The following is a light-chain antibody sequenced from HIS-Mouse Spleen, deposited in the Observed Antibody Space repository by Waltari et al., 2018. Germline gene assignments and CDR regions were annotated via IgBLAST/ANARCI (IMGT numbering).Light chain of an antibody. CDR3: QQYDNLPPVIT. Sequence: DIQMTQSPSSLSASVGDRVTITCQASQYISNYLNWYQQKPGKAPKLLIYDASNLETGVPSRFSGSGSGTDFTFTISSLQPEDIATYYCQQYDNLPPVITFGQGTRLEIK. J-gene: IGKJ5*01. V-gene: IGKV1-33*01. CDR1: QYISNY. CDR2: DAS.